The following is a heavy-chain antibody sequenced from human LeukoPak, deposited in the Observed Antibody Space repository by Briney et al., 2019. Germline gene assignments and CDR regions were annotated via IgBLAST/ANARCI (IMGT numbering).Heavy chain of an antibody. CDR2: IHYSGST. CDR1: GGSVSSGSYY. D-gene: IGHD4-17*01. CDR3: ASRDTTSYWYFDL. J-gene: IGHJ2*01. Sequence: SETLSLTCTVSGGSVSSGSYYWSWIRQPPGKGLECIGYIHYSGSTNYNPSLKSRVTVSVDTSKNQFSLKLSSVTAADTAVYYCASRDTTSYWYFDLWGRGTLVTVSS. V-gene: IGHV4-61*01.